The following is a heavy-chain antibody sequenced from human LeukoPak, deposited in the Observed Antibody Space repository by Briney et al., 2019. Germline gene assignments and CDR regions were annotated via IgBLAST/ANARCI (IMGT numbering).Heavy chain of an antibody. D-gene: IGHD1-26*01. J-gene: IGHJ5*01. Sequence: GASVKVSCKASGYTFTGYYLHWVRQAPGQGIEWMGCVNPNSGDTNYAQKFQGSVTMTRDTSISTVYMELSRLRSDDTAVCYCARASGSYWWFDSWGQGTLVTVSS. CDR3: ARASGSYWWFDS. CDR1: GYTFTGYY. V-gene: IGHV1-2*02. CDR2: VNPNSGDT.